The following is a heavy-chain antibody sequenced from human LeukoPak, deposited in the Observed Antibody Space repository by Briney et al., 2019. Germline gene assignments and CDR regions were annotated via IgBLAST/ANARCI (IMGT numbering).Heavy chain of an antibody. J-gene: IGHJ4*02. V-gene: IGHV5-51*01. Sequence: KPGESLKISCKGSGYSFTNYWIGWVRQMPGKGLELMGIIYPGDSDTRYSPSFQGQVTISDDKSISTAYLQWSSLKASDTAMYYCARRYCSSTSCNPYFFDYWGQGTLVTVSS. D-gene: IGHD2-2*01. CDR1: GYSFTNYW. CDR3: ARRYCSSTSCNPYFFDY. CDR2: IYPGDSDT.